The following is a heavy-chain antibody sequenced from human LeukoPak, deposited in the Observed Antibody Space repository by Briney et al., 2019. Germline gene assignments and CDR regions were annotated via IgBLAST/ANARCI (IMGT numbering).Heavy chain of an antibody. CDR3: ARCEGIAAADYYYYMDV. J-gene: IGHJ6*03. D-gene: IGHD6-13*01. Sequence: ASVKVSCKASGYTFTGYYMHWVRQAPGQGLEWMGWISAYNGNTNYAQKLQGRVTMTTDTSTSTAYMELRSLRSDDTAVYYCARCEGIAAADYYYYMDVWGKGTTVTVSS. V-gene: IGHV1-18*04. CDR1: GYTFTGYY. CDR2: ISAYNGNT.